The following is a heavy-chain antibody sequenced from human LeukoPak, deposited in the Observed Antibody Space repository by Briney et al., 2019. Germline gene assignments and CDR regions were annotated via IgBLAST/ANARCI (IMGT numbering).Heavy chain of an antibody. V-gene: IGHV1-8*01. CDR2: MNPNSGNT. J-gene: IGHJ3*02. CDR1: GYTFTSYD. CDR3: AAYYDILTDAFDI. Sequence: GASVKVSCKASGYTFTSYDSNWVRQATGQGLEWRGWMNPNSGNTGYAQKFQGRVTMTRNTSISTAYMELSSLRSEDTAVYYCAAYYDILTDAFDIWGQGTMVTVSS. D-gene: IGHD3-9*01.